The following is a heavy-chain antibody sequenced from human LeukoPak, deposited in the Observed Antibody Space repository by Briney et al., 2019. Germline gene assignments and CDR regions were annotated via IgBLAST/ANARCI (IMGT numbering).Heavy chain of an antibody. V-gene: IGHV3-53*01. J-gene: IGHJ4*02. CDR1: GFTVSSNY. CDR2: IYSSGST. CDR3: ASFSIAVAGIDY. Sequence: GGSLRLSCTASGFTVSSNYMSWVRQAPGKGLEWVSVIYSSGSTYYADSVKGRFTISRDNSKNTLYLQMNGLRAEDTAVYYCASFSIAVAGIDYWGQGTLVTVSS. D-gene: IGHD6-19*01.